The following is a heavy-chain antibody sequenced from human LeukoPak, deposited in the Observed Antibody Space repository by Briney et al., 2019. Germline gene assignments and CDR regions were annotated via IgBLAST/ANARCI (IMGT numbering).Heavy chain of an antibody. CDR1: GYTLTELS. D-gene: IGHD6-13*01. J-gene: IGHJ6*03. CDR3: ATAPPSNTSSWYHYYYYMGV. V-gene: IGHV1-24*01. Sequence: GASVKVSCKVSGYTLTELSMHWVRQAPGKGLEWTGGFEPEDGETIYAQKFQGRVTMTEDTSTDTAYMELSSLRSEDTAVYYCATAPPSNTSSWYHYYYYMGVWGKGTTVTVSS. CDR2: FEPEDGET.